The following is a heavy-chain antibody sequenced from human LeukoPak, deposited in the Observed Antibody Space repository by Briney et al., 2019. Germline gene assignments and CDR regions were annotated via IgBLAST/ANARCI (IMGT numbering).Heavy chain of an antibody. D-gene: IGHD5-12*01. CDR1: GFTYSNYA. V-gene: IGHV3-23*01. J-gene: IGHJ4*02. CDR2: ISTTDATT. CDR3: AKDISGYDSFDY. Sequence: GGSLRLSCAASGFTYSNYAMNWVRQAPGKGLGWVSGISTTDATTSYADSVKGRFTISRDNSKNTLYLQMNSRRAEDTAKYYCAKDISGYDSFDYWGQGTQVTVSS.